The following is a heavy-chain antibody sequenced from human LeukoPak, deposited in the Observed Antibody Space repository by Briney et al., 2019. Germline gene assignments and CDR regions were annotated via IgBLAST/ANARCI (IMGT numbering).Heavy chain of an antibody. CDR3: ARAEDYYDSSGYYYGVTEYFQH. V-gene: IGHV3-74*03. CDR1: GFTFSTYW. J-gene: IGHJ1*01. CDR2: INYDGSST. Sequence: PGGSLRLSCVGSGFTFSTYWMHWVRQAPGKGLVWVSRINYDGSSTTYADSVKGRFTISRDNAKNTLYLQMNGLRAEDTAVYYCARAEDYYDSSGYYYGVTEYFQHWGQGTLLTVSS. D-gene: IGHD3-22*01.